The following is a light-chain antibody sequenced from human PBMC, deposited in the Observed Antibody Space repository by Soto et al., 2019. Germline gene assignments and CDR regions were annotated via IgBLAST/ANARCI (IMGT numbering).Light chain of an antibody. CDR1: QSVSSN. J-gene: IGKJ3*01. Sequence: EIVMTQSPATLSASPGERATLSCRASQSVSSNLAWYQQKPGQAPRLLIYGASTRATGIPARFSGSGSGTEFTITISSLQSEDFAVYSCQQYNNWPGTFGPGTKVDIK. V-gene: IGKV3-15*01. CDR3: QQYNNWPGT. CDR2: GAS.